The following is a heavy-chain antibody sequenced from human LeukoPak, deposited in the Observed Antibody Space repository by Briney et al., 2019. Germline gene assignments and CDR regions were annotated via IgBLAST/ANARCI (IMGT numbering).Heavy chain of an antibody. CDR1: GGSISSYY. CDR3: VRLSVVSPHRYFDL. J-gene: IGHJ2*01. V-gene: IGHV4-59*08. Sequence: SETLSLTCSVSGGSISSYYWSWIRQPPGKGLEWIGYIYYSGSTNYSPSLKSRVTISVDTAKNQFSLNLGSVTAADTAVYYCVRLSVVSPHRYFDLWGRGTLVTVSS. D-gene: IGHD4-23*01. CDR2: IYYSGST.